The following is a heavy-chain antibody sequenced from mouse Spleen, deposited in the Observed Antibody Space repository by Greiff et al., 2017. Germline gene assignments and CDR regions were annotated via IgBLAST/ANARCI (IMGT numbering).Heavy chain of an antibody. CDR1: GYTFTSYW. CDR2: IHPSDSDT. V-gene: IGHV1-74*01. J-gene: IGHJ4*01. Sequence: QVQLQQPGAELVKPGASVKVSCKASGYTFTSYWMHWVKQRPGQGLEWIGRIHPSDSDTNYNQKLKGKATLTVDKSSSTAYMQLSSLTSEDSAVYYCASSMITTIYYYAMDYWGQGTSVTVSS. CDR3: ASSMITTIYYYAMDY. D-gene: IGHD2-4*01.